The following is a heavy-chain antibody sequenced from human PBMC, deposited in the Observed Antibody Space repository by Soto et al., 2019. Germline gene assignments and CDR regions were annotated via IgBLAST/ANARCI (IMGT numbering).Heavy chain of an antibody. V-gene: IGHV1-18*01. D-gene: IGHD5-12*01. CDR1: GYTFTSYG. CDR2: ISAYNGNT. CDR3: ARDGYSGYDSAYYYYGMDV. J-gene: IGHJ6*02. Sequence: AALKVYCNASGYTFTSYGIICVRRSPGQGRELMGWISAYNGNTNYAQKLQGRVTMTTDTSTSTAYMELRSLRSDDTAVYYCARDGYSGYDSAYYYYGMDVWGQGTTVTVSS.